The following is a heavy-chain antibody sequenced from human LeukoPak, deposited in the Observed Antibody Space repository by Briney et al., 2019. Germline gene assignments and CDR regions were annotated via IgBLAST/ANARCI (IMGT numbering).Heavy chain of an antibody. Sequence: PGRSLRLSCAASGFTFSNFWMSWVRQAPGKGLEWVANIKQDGSEKYYVASVKGRFSISRDNAKNALFLQMNSLRAEDTAVYYCARYYYDSSGYYYDYYYGMDVWGQGTTVTVSS. CDR1: GFTFSNFW. V-gene: IGHV3-7*04. CDR3: ARYYYDSSGYYYDYYYGMDV. D-gene: IGHD3-22*01. J-gene: IGHJ6*02. CDR2: IKQDGSEK.